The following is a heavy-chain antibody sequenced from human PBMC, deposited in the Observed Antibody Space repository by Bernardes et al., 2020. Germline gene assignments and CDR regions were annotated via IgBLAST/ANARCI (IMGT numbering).Heavy chain of an antibody. CDR3: ARDYGAGSPTPFDY. CDR2: IWYDGSNK. V-gene: IGHV3-33*01. D-gene: IGHD1-26*01. J-gene: IGHJ4*02. Sequence: GGPLRLSCAASGFTFSSYGMHWVRQAPGKGLEWVAVIWYDGSNKYYADSVKGRFTISRDNSKNTLYLQMNSLRAEDTAVYYCARDYGAGSPTPFDYWGQGNLVTVSS. CDR1: GFTFSSYG.